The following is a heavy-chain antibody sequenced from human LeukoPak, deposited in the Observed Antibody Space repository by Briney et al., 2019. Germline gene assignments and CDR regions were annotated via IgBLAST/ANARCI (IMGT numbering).Heavy chain of an antibody. CDR2: IFYNGNA. CDR1: GGSINNYY. CDR3: ARHYNSGTFPLDI. V-gene: IGHV4-59*08. Sequence: SETLSLTCTVSGGSINNYYWSWIRQSPEKGLEFLGYIFYNGNANYNPSLESRVTMSVDTSKNQFFLKLTSVTPADTAVYYCARHYNSGTFPLDIWGQGTLVTVSS. D-gene: IGHD3/OR15-3a*01. J-gene: IGHJ4*02.